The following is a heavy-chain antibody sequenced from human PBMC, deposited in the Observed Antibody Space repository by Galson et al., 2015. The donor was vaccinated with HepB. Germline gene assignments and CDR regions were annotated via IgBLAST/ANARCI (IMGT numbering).Heavy chain of an antibody. V-gene: IGHV7-4-1*02. CDR3: ARDLSGGGMDV. J-gene: IGHJ6*02. CDR2: INTNTGNP. D-gene: IGHD1-26*01. CDR1: GYTFTSYA. Sequence: SVKVCCKASGYTFTSYAMNWVRQAPGQGLEWMGWINTNTGNPTYAQGFTGRFVFSLDTSVSTTYLQIISLKAEDTAVYYCARDLSGGGMDVWGQGTTVTVSS.